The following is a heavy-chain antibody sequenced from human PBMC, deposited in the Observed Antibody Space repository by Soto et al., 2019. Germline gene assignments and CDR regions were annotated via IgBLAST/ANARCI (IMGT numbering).Heavy chain of an antibody. J-gene: IGHJ4*02. CDR3: ARLPKGSLVTA. V-gene: IGHV3-48*02. CDR1: GFRFSDHS. CDR2: ISSNSATT. Sequence: PVGSLRLSCVGSGFRFSDHSLNCVRQAPGKGLQWISYISSNSATTYYADSVKGRFTVSRDNAKSALFLQMTSLRDDDTATYYCARLPKGSLVTAWGQGARVTVSS. D-gene: IGHD2-21*02.